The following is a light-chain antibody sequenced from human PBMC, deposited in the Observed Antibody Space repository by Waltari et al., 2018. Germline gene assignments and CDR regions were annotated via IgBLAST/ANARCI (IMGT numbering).Light chain of an antibody. CDR2: AAS. J-gene: IGKJ5*01. Sequence: DIQMTQSPSSLSASVGDRVTITCRASQGLNNYLVWFQQKPGKAPKSLIYAASNLQSGVPSKFSGSGSGTDFTLTINSLQPEDFATYYCQQYSTYPITFGQGTRLEIK. CDR3: QQYSTYPIT. CDR1: QGLNNY. V-gene: IGKV1-16*02.